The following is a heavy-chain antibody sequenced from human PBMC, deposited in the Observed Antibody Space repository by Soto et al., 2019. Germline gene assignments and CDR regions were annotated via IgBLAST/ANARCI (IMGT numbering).Heavy chain of an antibody. D-gene: IGHD3-22*01. CDR1: GYSFAGYW. CDR3: ARQIYDSDTGPTFQYYFDS. Sequence: GESLKISCKGSGYSFAGYWITWVRQKPGKGLEWMGRIDPSDSQTYYSPSFRGHVTISVTKSITTVFLQWSSLRASDTAMYYCARQIYDSDTGPTFQYYFDSWGQGTPVTVSS. CDR2: IDPSDSQT. J-gene: IGHJ4*02. V-gene: IGHV5-10-1*01.